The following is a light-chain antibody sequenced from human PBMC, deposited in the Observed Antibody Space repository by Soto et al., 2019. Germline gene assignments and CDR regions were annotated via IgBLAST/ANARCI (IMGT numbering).Light chain of an antibody. J-gene: IGKJ1*01. CDR3: HQSYRSQWT. V-gene: IGKV1-39*01. CDR1: QSVSTY. CDR2: GAS. Sequence: DIQMTQFPSSLSASVGDSVTITCRASQSVSTYLNWYQQKPGEAPKLLIYGASTLQSGVPSRFNGSGFGTNFIFAISSLQREDLATYYCHQSYRSQWTVGLGTKVDSK.